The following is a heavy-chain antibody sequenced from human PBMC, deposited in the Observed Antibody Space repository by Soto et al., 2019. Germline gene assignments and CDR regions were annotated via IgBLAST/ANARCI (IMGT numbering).Heavy chain of an antibody. CDR2: ISANSGST. CDR1: GYTFTSYG. CDR3: AMGYGDYVLDY. Sequence: ASVKVSCKASGYTFTSYGISWVRQAPGQGLEWMGWISANSGSTNYAQKLQGRVTMTRDTSISTAYMELSRLRSDDTAVYYCAMGYGDYVLDYWGQGTLVTVSS. D-gene: IGHD4-17*01. V-gene: IGHV1-18*01. J-gene: IGHJ4*02.